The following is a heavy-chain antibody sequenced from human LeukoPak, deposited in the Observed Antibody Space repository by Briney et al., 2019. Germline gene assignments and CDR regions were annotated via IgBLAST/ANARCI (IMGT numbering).Heavy chain of an antibody. CDR2: ISSSSSYT. Sequence: GGSLRLSCAASGFTFSSYTMNWVRQAPGKGLEWVSSISSSSSYTYYADSVKGRFTISRDNSKNTLYLLMNSLRVDDTAVCYCAKAVDLATISVDIWGQGTMVTVSS. J-gene: IGHJ3*02. D-gene: IGHD5-24*01. CDR3: AKAVDLATISVDI. V-gene: IGHV3-21*04. CDR1: GFTFSSYT.